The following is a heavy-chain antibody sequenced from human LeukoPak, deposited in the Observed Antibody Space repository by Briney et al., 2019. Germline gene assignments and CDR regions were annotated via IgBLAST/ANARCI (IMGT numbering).Heavy chain of an antibody. CDR2: ISYDGSNK. Sequence: GGSLRLSCAASGFTFSSYGMHWVRQAPGKGLEWVAVISYDGSNKYYADSVKGRFTISRDNAKNSLYLQMNSLRAEDTAVYYCARVFDSSSWSFYPDYWGQGTLVTVSS. J-gene: IGHJ4*02. CDR1: GFTFSSYG. D-gene: IGHD6-13*01. V-gene: IGHV3-30*03. CDR3: ARVFDSSSWSFYPDY.